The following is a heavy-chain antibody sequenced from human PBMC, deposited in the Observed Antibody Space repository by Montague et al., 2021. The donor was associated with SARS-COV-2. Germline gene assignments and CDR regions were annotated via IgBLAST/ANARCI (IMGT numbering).Heavy chain of an antibody. V-gene: IGHV4-61*02. J-gene: IGHJ6*02. D-gene: IGHD3-22*01. Sequence: TLSLTCTVYGGSISSGSYYWSWNRQPAGKGLEWIGRIYTSGSTNYNPSLKSRVTISVDTSKNQFSLKLSSVTAADTAVYYCARDGGIGDSGSNTWSYYYYGMDVWGQGTTVTVSS. CDR2: IYTSGST. CDR3: ARDGGIGDSGSNTWSYYYYGMDV. CDR1: GGSISSGSYY.